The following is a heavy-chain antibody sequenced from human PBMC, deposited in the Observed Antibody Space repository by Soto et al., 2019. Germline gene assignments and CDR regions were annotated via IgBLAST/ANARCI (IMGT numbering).Heavy chain of an antibody. V-gene: IGHV3-30*04. J-gene: IGHJ6*03. CDR1: GFTFSSYA. CDR3: AREGTGDIYYYYYMDV. D-gene: IGHD7-27*01. Sequence: GGSLRLSCAASGFTFSSYAMHWVRQAPGKGLEWVAVISYDGSNKYYADSVKGRFTISRDNSKNTLYLQMNSLRAEDTAVYYCAREGTGDIYYYYYMDVWGKGTTVTVSS. CDR2: ISYDGSNK.